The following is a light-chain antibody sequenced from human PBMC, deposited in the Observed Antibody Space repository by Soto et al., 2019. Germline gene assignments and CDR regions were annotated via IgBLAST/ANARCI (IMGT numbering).Light chain of an antibody. CDR3: SSYTSSSTYV. Sequence: SALTQPPSVAGSPIQAVTISCTGTSSDVGSYNRVCWYQQPPGTAPKLMIYEVSNRPSGVPDRFSASKSGNTASLTISGLQAEDEADYYCSSYTSSSTYVFGTGTTVTVL. J-gene: IGLJ1*01. CDR2: EVS. V-gene: IGLV2-18*02. CDR1: SSDVGSYNR.